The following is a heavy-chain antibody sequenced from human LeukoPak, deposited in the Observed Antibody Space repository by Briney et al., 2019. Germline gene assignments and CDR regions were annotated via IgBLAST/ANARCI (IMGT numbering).Heavy chain of an antibody. CDR3: ARHASGWYTD. Sequence: SETLSLTCAVYGGSFSGYYWSWIRQPPGKGLEWIGEINHSGSTNYNPPLKSRVTISVDTSKNQFSLNLNSVTTADTAVYYCARHASGWYTDWGQGTLVTVSS. J-gene: IGHJ1*01. CDR2: INHSGST. D-gene: IGHD6-19*01. CDR1: GGSFSGYY. V-gene: IGHV4-34*01.